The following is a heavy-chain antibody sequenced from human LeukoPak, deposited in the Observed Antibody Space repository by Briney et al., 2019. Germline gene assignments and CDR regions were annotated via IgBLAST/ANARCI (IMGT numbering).Heavy chain of an antibody. D-gene: IGHD4-23*01. Sequence: ASVKVSCNASGYTFTSYGISCVRQAPGQGLEWVGWISAYNRDTNYAQKVQGRVTLTTDTSTTTAYMELRSLRSDDTAVYYCARDASGGPYFVNSGQGTLVTVAS. J-gene: IGHJ4*02. CDR3: ARDASGGPYFVN. CDR2: ISAYNRDT. CDR1: GYTFTSYG. V-gene: IGHV1-18*01.